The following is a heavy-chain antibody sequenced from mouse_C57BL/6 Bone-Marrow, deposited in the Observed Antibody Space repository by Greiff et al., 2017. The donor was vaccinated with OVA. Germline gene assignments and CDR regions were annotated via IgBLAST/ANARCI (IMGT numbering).Heavy chain of an antibody. Sequence: EVKLVESGPELVKPGDSVKISCKASGYSFTGYFMNWVMQSHGKSLEWIGRINPYNGDTFYNQKFKGKATLTVDKSSSTAHMELRSLTSEDSAVYYCARPLLLRSPGFAYWGQGTLVTVSA. J-gene: IGHJ3*01. CDR3: ARPLLLRSPGFAY. V-gene: IGHV1-20*01. CDR1: GYSFTGYF. D-gene: IGHD1-1*01. CDR2: INPYNGDT.